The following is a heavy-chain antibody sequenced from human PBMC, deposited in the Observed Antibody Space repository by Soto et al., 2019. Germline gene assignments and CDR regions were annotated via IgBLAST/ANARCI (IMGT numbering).Heavy chain of an antibody. D-gene: IGHD2-15*01. Sequence: QMHLQQSGPGVVKPSETLSLTCTVSGGSISSSAYYWGWIRQPPGKGLEWIGSVYYTGITDYKSSLESRVFISADTSKNQFSLRLTSLSAADTAVYFCARQGRPGYCTGGNCYPAFDIWGPGTMVTVSS. J-gene: IGHJ3*02. CDR1: GGSISSSAYY. CDR3: ARQGRPGYCTGGNCYPAFDI. V-gene: IGHV4-39*01. CDR2: VYYTGIT.